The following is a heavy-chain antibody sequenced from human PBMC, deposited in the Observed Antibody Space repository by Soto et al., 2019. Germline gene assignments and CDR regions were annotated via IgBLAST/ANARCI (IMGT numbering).Heavy chain of an antibody. CDR2: ISYDGSNK. CDR3: AKDRAVPAAKTEYYYYYGMDV. Sequence: GGSLRLSCAASGFTFSSYGMHWVRQAPGKGLEWVAVISYDGSNKYYADSVKGRFTISRDNSKNTLYLQMNSLRAEDTAVYYCAKDRAVPAAKTEYYYYYGMDVWGQGTTVTVSS. CDR1: GFTFSSYG. J-gene: IGHJ6*02. V-gene: IGHV3-30*18. D-gene: IGHD2-2*01.